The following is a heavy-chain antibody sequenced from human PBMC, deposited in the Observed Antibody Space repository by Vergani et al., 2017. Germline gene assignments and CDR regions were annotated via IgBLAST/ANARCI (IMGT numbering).Heavy chain of an antibody. CDR3: AKDRDIVVVVAATPLDY. D-gene: IGHD2-15*01. Sequence: VQLVESGGGLVQRGGSLRLSCAASGFTVSSNYMSWVRQAPGRGLEWVAVISYDGSNKYYADSVKGRFTISRDNSKNTLYLQMNSLRAEDTAVYYCAKDRDIVVVVAATPLDYWGQGTLVTVSS. V-gene: IGHV3-30*18. J-gene: IGHJ4*02. CDR2: ISYDGSNK. CDR1: GFTVSSNY.